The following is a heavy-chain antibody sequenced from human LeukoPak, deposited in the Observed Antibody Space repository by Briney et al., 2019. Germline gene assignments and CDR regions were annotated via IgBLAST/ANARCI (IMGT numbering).Heavy chain of an antibody. Sequence: GESLKISCKGSGYSFTSYWIGWVRQMPGKGLEWMGIIYPGDSDTRYSPSFQGQVTISADKSNSTAYLQWSSLKASDTAMYYCARSWYCTNGVCSFDPWGQGTLVTVSS. CDR1: GYSFTSYW. V-gene: IGHV5-51*01. D-gene: IGHD2-8*01. CDR3: ARSWYCTNGVCSFDP. CDR2: IYPGDSDT. J-gene: IGHJ5*02.